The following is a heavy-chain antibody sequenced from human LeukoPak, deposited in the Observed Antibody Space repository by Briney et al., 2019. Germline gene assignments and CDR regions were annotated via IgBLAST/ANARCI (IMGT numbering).Heavy chain of an antibody. J-gene: IGHJ4*02. CDR2: ISGGSSYI. CDR3: ARVRDSSAWNIGFDY. CDR1: GFTFSSYS. Sequence: GGSLRLSCAASGFTFSSYSMNWVRQAPGKGLEWVSGISGGSSYIYYADSVKGRFTISRDNAKNSLYPQMNSLRVEDTAVYYCARVRDSSAWNIGFDYWGQGTLVTVSS. D-gene: IGHD6-19*01. V-gene: IGHV3-21*01.